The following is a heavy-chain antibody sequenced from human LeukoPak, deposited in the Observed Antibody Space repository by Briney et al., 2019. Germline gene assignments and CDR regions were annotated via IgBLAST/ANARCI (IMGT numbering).Heavy chain of an antibody. Sequence: SETLSLTCAVYGGSFSGYYWSWIRQPPGKGLEWIGEINHSGSTNYNPSLKSRVTISVDTSKNQFSLKLSSVTAADTAVYYCVGGYLALYYFDYWGQGTLVTVSS. CDR1: GGSFSGYY. D-gene: IGHD5-18*01. J-gene: IGHJ4*02. CDR2: INHSGST. CDR3: VGGYLALYYFDY. V-gene: IGHV4-34*01.